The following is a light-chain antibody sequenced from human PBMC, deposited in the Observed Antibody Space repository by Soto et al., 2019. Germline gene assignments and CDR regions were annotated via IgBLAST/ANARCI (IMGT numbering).Light chain of an antibody. CDR1: QSISIY. CDR2: AAS. Sequence: DIQMTQSPSSLFASVGARVTITSRASQSISIYLNWYQQTLGKAPKIVIYAASSLQSGVPSRFSGSGSGTDFTLTISSLKPEDFETYYCQQSYSTPLTFGGGTKVDI. V-gene: IGKV1-39*01. CDR3: QQSYSTPLT. J-gene: IGKJ4*01.